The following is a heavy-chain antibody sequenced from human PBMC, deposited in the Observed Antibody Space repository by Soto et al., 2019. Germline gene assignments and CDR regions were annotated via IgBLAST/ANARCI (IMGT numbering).Heavy chain of an antibody. CDR3: AKGSAYYYGSGSYSPHYYYYMGV. J-gene: IGHJ6*03. CDR2: ISGSGGST. V-gene: IGHV3-23*01. Sequence: EVQLLESGGGLVQPGGSLRLSCAASGFTFSSYAMSWVRQAPGKGLEWVSAISGSGGSTYYADSVQGRFTISRDNAKNTLVLQMTSLRAEDTAVYYCAKGSAYYYGSGSYSPHYYYYMGVWGKGTTVTVSS. D-gene: IGHD3-10*01. CDR1: GFTFSSYA.